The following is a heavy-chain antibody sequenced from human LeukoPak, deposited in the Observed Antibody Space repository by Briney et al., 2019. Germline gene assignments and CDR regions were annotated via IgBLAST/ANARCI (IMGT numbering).Heavy chain of an antibody. CDR2: IIPIFGTA. CDR3: ARVSNPGYCSSTSCYTGGLDY. J-gene: IGHJ4*02. D-gene: IGHD2-2*02. CDR1: GGTFSSYA. Sequence: SVKVSCKASGGTFSSYAISWVRQAPGQGLEWMGGIIPIFGTANYAQKFQGRVTITADESTSTAYMELSSLRSEDTAVYYCARVSNPGYCSSTSCYTGGLDYWGQGTLVTVSS. V-gene: IGHV1-69*13.